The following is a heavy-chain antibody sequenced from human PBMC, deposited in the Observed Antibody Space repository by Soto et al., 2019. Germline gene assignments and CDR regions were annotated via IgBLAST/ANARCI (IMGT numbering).Heavy chain of an antibody. CDR2: IYPGDSDT. CDR1: GYSFTSYW. Sequence: GESLKISCKGSGYSFTSYWIGWVRQMPGKGLEWMGIIYPGDSDTRCSPSFQGQVTISADKSISTAYLQWSSLKASDTAMYYCARQHRDDYDFWSGYQGHYYFDYWGQGPLVTVSS. V-gene: IGHV5-51*01. J-gene: IGHJ4*02. D-gene: IGHD3-3*01. CDR3: ARQHRDDYDFWSGYQGHYYFDY.